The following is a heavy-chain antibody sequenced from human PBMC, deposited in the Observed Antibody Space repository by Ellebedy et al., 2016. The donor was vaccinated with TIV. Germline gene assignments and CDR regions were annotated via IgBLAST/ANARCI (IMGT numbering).Heavy chain of an antibody. CDR2: IGVGGAST. D-gene: IGHD6-19*01. CDR3: TSPAVGHTTGCCRYYFDY. V-gene: IGHV3-23*01. Sequence: GESLKISCVGSGFTFSSYAMNWVRQAPGKGLEWVSGIGVGGASTYYADSVKGRFTISRDSSRNMMFLQRNRLRAEDTAVYYCTSPAVGHTTGCCRYYFDYWGLGTLVTVSS. J-gene: IGHJ4*02. CDR1: GFTFSSYA.